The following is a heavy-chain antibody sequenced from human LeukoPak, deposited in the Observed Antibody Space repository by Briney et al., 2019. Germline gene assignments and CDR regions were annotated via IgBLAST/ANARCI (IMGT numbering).Heavy chain of an antibody. V-gene: IGHV1-18*01. Sequence: GASVKVSCKASGYAFTSYGISWVRQAPGQGLEWMGWISAYNGNTNYAPKLQGRGTMTTDTSTSTAYMELRSLRSDDTAVYYCAREDCSGGSCYSLSLTPVFHVFDIWGQGTMVTVSS. J-gene: IGHJ3*02. CDR3: AREDCSGGSCYSLSLTPVFHVFDI. D-gene: IGHD2-15*01. CDR1: GYAFTSYG. CDR2: ISAYNGNT.